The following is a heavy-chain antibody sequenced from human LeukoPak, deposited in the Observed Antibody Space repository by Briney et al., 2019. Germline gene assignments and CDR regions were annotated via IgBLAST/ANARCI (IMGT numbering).Heavy chain of an antibody. D-gene: IGHD1-26*01. CDR2: INHSGST. CDR3: ASEPSAYTGSRRGGFDP. V-gene: IGHV4-34*01. CDR1: GGSFSGYY. J-gene: IGHJ5*02. Sequence: SETLSLTCAVYGGSFSGYYWSWIRQPPGKGLEWIGEINHSGSTNYNPSLKSRVTISEDTSKNQFSLNLSSVTAADSAIYYCASEPSAYTGSRRGGFDPWGLGILVTVSS.